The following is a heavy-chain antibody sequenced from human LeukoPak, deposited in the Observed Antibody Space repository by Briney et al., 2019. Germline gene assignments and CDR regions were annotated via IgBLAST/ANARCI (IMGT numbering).Heavy chain of an antibody. V-gene: IGHV4-39*01. Sequence: PSETLSLTCTVSGGSISSSSYYWGWIRQPPGKGLEWIGSIYYSGSTYYNPSLKSRVTTSKNQFSPKLSSVTAADTAVYYCARRGVRNWFDPWGQGTLVTVSS. J-gene: IGHJ5*02. CDR3: ARRGVRNWFDP. CDR2: IYYSGST. CDR1: GGSISSSSYY.